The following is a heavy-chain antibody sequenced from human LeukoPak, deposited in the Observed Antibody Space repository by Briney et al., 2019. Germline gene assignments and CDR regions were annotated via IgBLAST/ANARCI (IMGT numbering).Heavy chain of an antibody. CDR2: INPNSGGT. CDR1: GYTFTGYY. D-gene: IGHD1-26*01. J-gene: IGHJ3*02. Sequence: ASVKVSCKASGYTFTGYYMHWVRQAPGQGLEWMGRINPNSGGTNYAQKFQGRVTMTRDTSISTAYMELSRLRSDDTAVYYCARWKSGSYYEDAFDIWGQGTMVTVSS. CDR3: ARWKSGSYYEDAFDI. V-gene: IGHV1-2*06.